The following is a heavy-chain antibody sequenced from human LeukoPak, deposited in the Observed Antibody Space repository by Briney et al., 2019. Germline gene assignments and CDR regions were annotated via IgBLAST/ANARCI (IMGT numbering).Heavy chain of an antibody. CDR1: GFTFSSYA. V-gene: IGHV3-23*01. CDR3: AKDPSEYYYDSSGYLSDY. D-gene: IGHD3-22*01. CDR2: ISGSGGST. J-gene: IGHJ4*02. Sequence: PGGSLRLSCAASGFTFSSYAMSWVRQAPGKGLEWVSAISGSGGSTYYADSVKGRFTISRDNSKNTLYLQMNSLRAEDTTVYYCAKDPSEYYYDSSGYLSDYWGRGTLVTVSS.